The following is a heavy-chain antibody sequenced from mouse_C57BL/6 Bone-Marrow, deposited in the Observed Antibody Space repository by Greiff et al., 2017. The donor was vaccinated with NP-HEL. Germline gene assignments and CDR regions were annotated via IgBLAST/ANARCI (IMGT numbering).Heavy chain of an antibody. CDR2: IDPSDSST. Sequence: QVQLQQPGAELVRPGTSVKLSCKASGYTFTSYWMHWVKQRPGQGLEWIGVIDPSDSSTNYNQKFKGKATLTVDTSSSTAYMQLSSLTSEDSAVYYCARSVYDGNYVGYYFDYWGQGTTRTVSS. J-gene: IGHJ2*01. V-gene: IGHV1-59*01. CDR3: ARSVYDGNYVGYYFDY. CDR1: GYTFTSYW. D-gene: IGHD2-1*01.